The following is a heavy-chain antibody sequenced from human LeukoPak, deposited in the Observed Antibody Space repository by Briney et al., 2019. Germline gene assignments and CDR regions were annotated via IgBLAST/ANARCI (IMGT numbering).Heavy chain of an antibody. CDR2: IDPSDSYT. J-gene: IGHJ5*02. CDR1: GYSFTSYW. CDR3: ARFKGIAAAGTDWFDP. D-gene: IGHD6-13*01. Sequence: GESLKISCKGSGYSFTSYWISWVCQMPGKGLEWMGRIDPSDSYTNYSPSFQGHVTISADKSISTAYLQWSSLKASDTAMYYCARFKGIAAAGTDWFDPWGQGTLVTVSS. V-gene: IGHV5-10-1*01.